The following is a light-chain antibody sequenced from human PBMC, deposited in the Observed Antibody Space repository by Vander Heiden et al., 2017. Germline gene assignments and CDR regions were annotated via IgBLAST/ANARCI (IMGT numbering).Light chain of an antibody. CDR1: QRVSTY. CDR3: QQYGSSWYT. J-gene: IGKJ2*01. Sequence: EVGLTQSPGTLSLSPGERATLSCRASQRVSTYLGWYQQKPGQAPRRLIYGASSRATGIPDRFSGSGSGTDFTLTISRLEPEDFAVYYCQQYGSSWYTFGQGTKLEIK. V-gene: IGKV3-20*01. CDR2: GAS.